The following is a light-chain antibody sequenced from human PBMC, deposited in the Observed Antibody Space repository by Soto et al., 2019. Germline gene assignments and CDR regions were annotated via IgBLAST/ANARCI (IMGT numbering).Light chain of an antibody. Sequence: EIVLTQSPATLSLSPGERATLSCRASQSVSRYLAWYQQNPGQAPRLLIYDASNRATGIPARFSGSGSGTDFTLTISSLKPEDFAVYYCQQRSNWPPLTFGGGTKVEIK. CDR2: DAS. CDR1: QSVSRY. V-gene: IGKV3-11*01. J-gene: IGKJ4*01. CDR3: QQRSNWPPLT.